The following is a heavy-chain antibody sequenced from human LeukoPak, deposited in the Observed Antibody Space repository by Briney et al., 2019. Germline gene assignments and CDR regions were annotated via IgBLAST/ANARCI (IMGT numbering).Heavy chain of an antibody. CDR1: GYTFTSYA. CDR2: IIPIFGTA. CDR3: ARAPNIAVAGTYEDYYYYGMDV. D-gene: IGHD6-19*01. V-gene: IGHV1-69*13. Sequence: SVKVSCKASGYTFTSYAISWVRQAPGQGLEWMGGIIPIFGTANYAQKFQGRVTITADESTSTAYMELSSLRSEDTAVYYCARAPNIAVAGTYEDYYYYGMDVWGQGTTVTVSS. J-gene: IGHJ6*02.